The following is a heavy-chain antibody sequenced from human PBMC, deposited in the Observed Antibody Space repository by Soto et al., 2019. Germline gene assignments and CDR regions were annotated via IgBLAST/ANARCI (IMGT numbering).Heavy chain of an antibody. J-gene: IGHJ4*02. CDR2: INHSGST. D-gene: IGHD6-19*01. CDR3: ASARGDIALAGTNFDY. CDR1: GGSFSGYY. V-gene: IGHV4-34*01. Sequence: SETLSLTCAVYGGSFSGYYWSWIRQPPGKGLEWIGEINHSGSTNYNPSLKSRVTILVDTSKNQFSLKLSSVTAADTAVYYCASARGDIALAGTNFDYWGQGTLVTVSS.